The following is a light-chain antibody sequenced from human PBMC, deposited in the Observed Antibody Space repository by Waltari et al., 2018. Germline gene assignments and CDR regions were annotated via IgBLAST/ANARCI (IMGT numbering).Light chain of an antibody. CDR1: QSINTY. CDR3: QQGHSNPLT. CDR2: GAS. V-gene: IGKV1-39*01. J-gene: IGKJ4*01. Sequence: DIQMTQPPSSLSASVGDRVTITCRASQSINTYLNWYQLKPGKAPKLLIYGASSSQSGVPSRFSGSGSGTDFTLTISNLLPEDVATYSCQQGHSNPLTFGGGTRVEI.